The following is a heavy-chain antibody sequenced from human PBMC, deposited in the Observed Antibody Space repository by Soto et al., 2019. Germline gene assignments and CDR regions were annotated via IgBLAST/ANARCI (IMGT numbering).Heavy chain of an antibody. Sequence: ASVKVSCRTSGYICTDHLIHLVRQSPGQGLQWVGWVHPDSGGTNVAQAFQDRVTMTADTSITTAYMDLARLRPDDTAIFYCARGAQGFFPVSGIYFYFDHWGQGTPVTVSS. CDR2: VHPDSGGT. CDR3: ARGAQGFFPVSGIYFYFDH. J-gene: IGHJ4*02. V-gene: IGHV1-2*02. D-gene: IGHD3-22*01. CDR1: GYICTDHL.